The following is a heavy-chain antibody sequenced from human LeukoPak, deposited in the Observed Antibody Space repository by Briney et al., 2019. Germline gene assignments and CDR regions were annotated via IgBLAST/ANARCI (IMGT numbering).Heavy chain of an antibody. J-gene: IGHJ6*02. CDR2: IYHSGST. V-gene: IGHV4-30-2*01. D-gene: IGHD4-17*01. Sequence: TLSLTCTVAGGSINSSGYYWRWIRQPPGKGLESIGYIYHSGSTSYNPSLKSRCTMSVDRSKNQFSLKLSSVTAADTAVYYCARALYGDYYFYGSDVWGQGTTVTVSS. CDR1: GGSINSSGYY. CDR3: ARALYGDYYFYGSDV.